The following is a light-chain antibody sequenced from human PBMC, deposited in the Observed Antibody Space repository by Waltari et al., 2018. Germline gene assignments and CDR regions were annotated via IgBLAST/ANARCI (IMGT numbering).Light chain of an antibody. CDR1: QSITSY. J-gene: IGKJ4*01. CDR3: QQSYSAPFT. V-gene: IGKV1-39*01. Sequence: DIQMAQSPSSLSASVGDRVTITCLTSQSITSYLNWYQQKPGRAPKLLIYAASTLQSGVPSRFSGSGSGTDFTLTISSLQREDFATYYCQQSYSAPFTFGGGTKVEIK. CDR2: AAS.